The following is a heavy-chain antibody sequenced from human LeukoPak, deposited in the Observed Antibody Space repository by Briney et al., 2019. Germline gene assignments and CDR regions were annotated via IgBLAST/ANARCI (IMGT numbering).Heavy chain of an antibody. CDR3: ARDRSGGYVSYFDY. CDR1: GFTFSSYT. J-gene: IGHJ4*02. V-gene: IGHV3-48*02. Sequence: GGSLRLSCAASGFTFSSYTMNWVRQAPGKGLEWVSYISSSSSTIYYADSVKGRFTISRDNAKKSLYLQMNSLRDEDTAVYYCARDRSGGYVSYFDYWGQGTLVTVSS. CDR2: ISSSSSTI. D-gene: IGHD3-22*01.